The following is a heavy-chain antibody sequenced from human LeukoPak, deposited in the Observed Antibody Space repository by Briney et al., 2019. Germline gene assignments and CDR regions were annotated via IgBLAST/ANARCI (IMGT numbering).Heavy chain of an antibody. CDR2: IYYSGST. CDR1: GGSISSSSYY. CDR3: ARDPQYSSSWYSLFDP. V-gene: IGHV4-39*07. Sequence: SETLSLTCTVSGGSISSSSYYWGWIRQPPGKGLEWIGSIYYSGSTYYNPSLKSRVTISVDTSKNQFSLKLSSVTAADTAVYYCARDPQYSSSWYSLFDPWGQGTLVTVSS. J-gene: IGHJ5*02. D-gene: IGHD6-13*01.